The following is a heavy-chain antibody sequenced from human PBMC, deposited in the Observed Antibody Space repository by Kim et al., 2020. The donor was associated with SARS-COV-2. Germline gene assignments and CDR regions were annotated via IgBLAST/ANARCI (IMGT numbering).Heavy chain of an antibody. D-gene: IGHD2-8*01. CDR1: GFTFSDHG. V-gene: IGHV3-23*01. CDR3: ARSLYAASTRSLDS. Sequence: GGSLRLSCAASGFTFSDHGMNWVRQAPGKGLEWVSIVDAGGGVTYYADSVKGRFTISRDNSKKTLYLQMNTLRVEDTAVYYCARSLYAASTRSLDSWGQ. CDR2: VDAGGGVT. J-gene: IGHJ4*02.